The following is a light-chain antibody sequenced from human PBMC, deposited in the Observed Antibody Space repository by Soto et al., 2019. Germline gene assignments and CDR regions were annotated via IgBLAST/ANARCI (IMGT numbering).Light chain of an antibody. CDR1: QSVRTN. J-gene: IGKJ1*01. V-gene: IGKV3-15*01. Sequence: EILIRHSPSILSVSPGDRATIPSTPSQSVRTNLALFQQKPGQTPSLLFNGASTRATGLPARFTGSWSGTEFILTISSLQSEDFAVYYCQQYDIWPPTFGQGTKVDIK. CDR3: QQYDIWPPT. CDR2: GAS.